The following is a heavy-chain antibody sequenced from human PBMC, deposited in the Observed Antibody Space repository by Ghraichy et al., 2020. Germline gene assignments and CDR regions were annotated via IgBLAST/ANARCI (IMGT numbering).Heavy chain of an antibody. CDR3: AKGGLYGSGSYPFDY. CDR1: GFTFSSYA. D-gene: IGHD3-10*01. CDR2: ISGSGGST. J-gene: IGHJ4*02. V-gene: IGHV3-23*01. Sequence: GGSLRLSCAASGFTFSSYAMSWVRQAPGKGLEWVSAISGSGGSTYYADSVKGRFTISRDNSKNTLYLQMNSLRAEDTAVYYCAKGGLYGSGSYPFDYWGQGTLVTVSS.